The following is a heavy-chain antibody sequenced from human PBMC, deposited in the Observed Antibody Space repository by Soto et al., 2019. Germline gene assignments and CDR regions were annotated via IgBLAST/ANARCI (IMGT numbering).Heavy chain of an antibody. J-gene: IGHJ4*02. CDR1: GGTFSSYS. CDR2: IIPIFGTA. V-gene: IGHV1-69*01. Sequence: QVQLVQSGAEVKKPGSSVKVSCKASGGTFSSYSINWVRQAPGQGLERMGEIIPIFGTANYAQKFQGRVTITADESTSTAYMELNSLRSEDTAVYYCARDGGRHSGGIDYWGQGTLVTVSS. CDR3: ARDGGRHSGGIDY. D-gene: IGHD1-26*01.